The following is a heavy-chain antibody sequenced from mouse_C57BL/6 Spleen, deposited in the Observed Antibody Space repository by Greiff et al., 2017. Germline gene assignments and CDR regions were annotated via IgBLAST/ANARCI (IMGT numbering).Heavy chain of an antibody. Sequence: QVQLQQPGAELVKPGASVKLSCKASGYTFTSYWMHWVKQRPGQGLEWIGMIHPNSGSTNYNEKFKSKATLTVDKSSSTAYMPLSSLTSADSSVYYCSRCHPNAMYYWGPGTSVTVSS. CDR3: SRCHPNAMYY. D-gene: IGHD6-1*01. CDR2: IHPNSGST. J-gene: IGHJ4*01. V-gene: IGHV1-64*01. CDR1: GYTFTSYW.